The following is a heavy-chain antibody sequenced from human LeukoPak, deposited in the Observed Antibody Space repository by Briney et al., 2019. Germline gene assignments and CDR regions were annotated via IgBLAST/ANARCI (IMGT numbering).Heavy chain of an antibody. D-gene: IGHD6-19*01. V-gene: IGHV1-8*01. J-gene: IGHJ6*03. CDR2: MNPNSGNK. CDR3: ARGPQWRGDYYYMDV. Sequence: ASVKVSCKASGYSFTNFDINWVRQATGQGLEWMGWMNPNSGNKGYAQKFQGRVTMTMNTSITTAYMELSSLRSEDTAVYYCARGPQWRGDYYYMDVWGRATTVTVSS. CDR1: GYSFTNFD.